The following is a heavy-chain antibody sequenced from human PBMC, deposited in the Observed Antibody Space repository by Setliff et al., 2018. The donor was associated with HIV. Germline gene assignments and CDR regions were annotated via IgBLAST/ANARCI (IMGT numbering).Heavy chain of an antibody. J-gene: IGHJ4*02. CDR3: ANMQWASNAWYSFDY. CDR2: IQQHGSEI. Sequence: ETLSLTCAVYGGSLTGYFWTWIRQSPGKGLEWVANIQQHGSEIHYVASVEGRFTISRDNAKNSLYLQMNSLRAEDTAVYYCANMQWASNAWYSFDYWGQGALVTVSS. V-gene: IGHV3-7*03. D-gene: IGHD6-19*01. CDR1: GGSLTGYF.